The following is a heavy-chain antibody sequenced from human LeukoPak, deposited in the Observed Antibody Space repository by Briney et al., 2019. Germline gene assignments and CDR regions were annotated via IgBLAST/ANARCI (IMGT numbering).Heavy chain of an antibody. CDR3: ARLHSTIFGVVNPIGYFDY. CDR1: GVSISSYY. CDR2: INYSGST. V-gene: IGHV4-59*01. J-gene: IGHJ4*02. Sequence: PSEALSLTCTVSGVSISSYYWSWIRQPPGKGLEWIGYINYSGSTNYNSSLKRRVTISVDTSKNQFSLKLSSVTAADTAVYYCARLHSTIFGVVNPIGYFDYWGQGTLVTVSS. D-gene: IGHD3-3*01.